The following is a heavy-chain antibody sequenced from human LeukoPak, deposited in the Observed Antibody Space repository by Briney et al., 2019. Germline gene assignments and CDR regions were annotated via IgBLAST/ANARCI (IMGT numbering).Heavy chain of an antibody. J-gene: IGHJ3*02. CDR1: GGSISSSNW. D-gene: IGHD3-22*01. V-gene: IGHV4-4*02. CDR3: ARGTRDSSGYYYLDAFDI. CDR2: IYHSGST. Sequence: SETLSLTCAVSGGSISSSNWWSWVRQPPGKGLEWIGEIYHSGSTNYNPSLKSRVTISVDKSKNQFSLKLSSVTAADTAVYYCARGTRDSSGYYYLDAFDIWGQGTMVTVSS.